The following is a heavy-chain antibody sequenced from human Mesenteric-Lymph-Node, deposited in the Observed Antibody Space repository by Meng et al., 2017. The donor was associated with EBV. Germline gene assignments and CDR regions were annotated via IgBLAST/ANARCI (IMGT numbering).Heavy chain of an antibody. J-gene: IGHJ5*02. D-gene: IGHD2-8*01. V-gene: IGHV4-61*01. CDR3: ATCSRRPSCWFDP. Sequence: QGRRREGVPRQLKRSGTLSLHCTVSGGSVSSGSYCWSWIRQPPGKGLEWIGYIYYSGSPNYNPSLNSRVTISVDTSKNQFSLKLGYVTAADTAVYYCATCSRRPSCWFDPWGQGTLVTVSS. CDR2: IYYSGSP. CDR1: GGSVSSGSYC.